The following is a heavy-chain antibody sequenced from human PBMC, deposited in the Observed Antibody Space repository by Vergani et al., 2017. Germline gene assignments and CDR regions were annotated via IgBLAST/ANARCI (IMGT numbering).Heavy chain of an antibody. D-gene: IGHD4-17*01. V-gene: IGHV3-23*01. J-gene: IGHJ4*02. Sequence: EVQLLESGGGLVQPGGSLRLSCAASGFTFSSYAMSWVRQAPGKGLEWVSAISGSGGSTYYADSVKGRFTISRDNSKNTLYLQMNSLIAEDTAVYYCANSDYGDYRCVDYWGQGTLVTVSS. CDR1: GFTFSSYA. CDR3: ANSDYGDYRCVDY. CDR2: ISGSGGST.